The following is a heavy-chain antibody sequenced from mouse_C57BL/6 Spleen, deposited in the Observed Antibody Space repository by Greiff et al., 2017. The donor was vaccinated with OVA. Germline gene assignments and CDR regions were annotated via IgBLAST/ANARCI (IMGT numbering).Heavy chain of an antibody. J-gene: IGHJ4*01. CDR3: TGRLLFYAMDY. CDR1: GYTFTDYE. Sequence: QVQLKQSGAELVRPGASVTLSCKASGYTFTDYEMHWVKQTPVHGLEWIGAIDPETGGTAYNQKFKGKAILTADKSSSTAYMELRSLTSEDSAVYYCTGRLLFYAMDYWGQGTSVTVSS. D-gene: IGHD2-3*01. V-gene: IGHV1-15*01. CDR2: IDPETGGT.